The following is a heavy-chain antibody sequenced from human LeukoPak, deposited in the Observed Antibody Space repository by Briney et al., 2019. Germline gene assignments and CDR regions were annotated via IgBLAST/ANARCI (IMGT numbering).Heavy chain of an antibody. Sequence: GGSLRLSCAASGFTFSSYAMHWVRQAPGKGLEYVSAISSNGGSTYYANSVKGRFTISRDNSKNTLYLQMGSLRAEDMAVYYCARGPGFGYCSGGSCYFDYWGQGTLVTVSS. D-gene: IGHD2-15*01. CDR2: ISSNGGST. CDR3: ARGPGFGYCSGGSCYFDY. J-gene: IGHJ4*02. CDR1: GFTFSSYA. V-gene: IGHV3-64*01.